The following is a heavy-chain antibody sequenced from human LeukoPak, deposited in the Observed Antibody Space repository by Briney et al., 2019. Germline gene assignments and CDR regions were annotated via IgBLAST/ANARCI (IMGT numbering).Heavy chain of an antibody. Sequence: GASVKVSCKASGYTFTSYGISWVRQAPGQGLEWMGWISAYNGNTNYAQKLRGRVTMTTDTSTSTAYMELRSLRSDDTAVYYCATPMMARGDAFDIWGQGTMVTVSS. CDR3: ATPMMARGDAFDI. D-gene: IGHD3-10*01. J-gene: IGHJ3*02. V-gene: IGHV1-18*01. CDR1: GYTFTSYG. CDR2: ISAYNGNT.